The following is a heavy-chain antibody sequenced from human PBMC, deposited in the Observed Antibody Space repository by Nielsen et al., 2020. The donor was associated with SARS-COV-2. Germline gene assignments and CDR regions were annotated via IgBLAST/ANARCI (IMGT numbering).Heavy chain of an antibody. CDR1: TGSFSGHY. D-gene: IGHD1-14*01. Sequence: SETLSLTCAVYTGSFSGHYWTWIRQPPGQGVEWIGEINHSGGTNYNSSLESRVTISVDASKNQFSLKLSSVTVADTAVYYCARRNRLASPGAHFDLWGRGTLVTVSS. CDR2: INHSGGT. CDR3: ARRNRLASPGAHFDL. V-gene: IGHV4-34*01. J-gene: IGHJ2*01.